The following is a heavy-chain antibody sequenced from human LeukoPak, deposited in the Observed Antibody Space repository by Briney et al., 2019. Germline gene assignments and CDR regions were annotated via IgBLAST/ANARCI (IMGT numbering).Heavy chain of an antibody. CDR3: ARDIGIAAAGTLDY. CDR2: TKQDGNEK. CDR1: GFTFSHYW. Sequence: PGGSLRLSCAASGFTFSHYWMSWVRQAPGKGLEWVANTKQDGNEKYYADSVRGRFTISRDNSKNTLYLQMNSLRAEDTAVYYCARDIGIAAAGTLDYWGQGTLVTVSS. J-gene: IGHJ4*02. V-gene: IGHV3-7*01. D-gene: IGHD6-13*01.